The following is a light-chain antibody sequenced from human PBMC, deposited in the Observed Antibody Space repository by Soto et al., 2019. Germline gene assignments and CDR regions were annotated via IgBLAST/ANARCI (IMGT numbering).Light chain of an antibody. CDR3: QQRSKGPIT. Sequence: EIVFTQSPATLSLSPGERATLSCRASQSVSSSLAWYQQEPGQAPRLLIYDASNRATGIPARFSGSGSGTDFTLTISSLEPEDFAVYYCQQRSKGPITFGQGTRLEIK. J-gene: IGKJ5*01. V-gene: IGKV3-11*01. CDR1: QSVSSS. CDR2: DAS.